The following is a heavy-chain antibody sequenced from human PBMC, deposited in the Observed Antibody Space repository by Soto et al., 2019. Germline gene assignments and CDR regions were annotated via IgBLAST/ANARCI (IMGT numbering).Heavy chain of an antibody. J-gene: IGHJ5*02. CDR2: ISGSGRTN. Sequence: GGSLRLSCAASGFIFSDYYMTWIRQAPGRGLEWVSYISGSGRTNYYADSVKGRFTISRDNAKNSLYLQMNSLRADDTAVYYCARDRLGLSPYDYGDYRLVNWFDPWGHGTLVTVSS. D-gene: IGHD4-17*01. CDR3: ARDRLGLSPYDYGDYRLVNWFDP. CDR1: GFIFSDYY. V-gene: IGHV3-11*01.